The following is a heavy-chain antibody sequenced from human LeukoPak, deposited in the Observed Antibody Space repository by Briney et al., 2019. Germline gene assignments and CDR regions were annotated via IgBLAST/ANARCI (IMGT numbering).Heavy chain of an antibody. CDR2: IYYSGST. Sequence: SETLSLTCTVSGGSISSSSYYWGWIRQPPGKGLEWIGGIYYSGSTYYNPSLKIRVTISVDTSKNQFSLKLSSVTAADTAVYYCARQRRLRPAAAGTGATPFDPWGQGTLVTVSS. D-gene: IGHD6-13*01. V-gene: IGHV4-39*01. CDR1: GGSISSSSYY. J-gene: IGHJ5*02. CDR3: ARQRRLRPAAAGTGATPFDP.